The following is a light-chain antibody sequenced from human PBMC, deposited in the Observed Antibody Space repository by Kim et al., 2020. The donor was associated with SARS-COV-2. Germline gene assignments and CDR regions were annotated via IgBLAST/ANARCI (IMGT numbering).Light chain of an antibody. CDR3: QQSYSTPRT. J-gene: IGKJ2*01. CDR1: PRISTY. CDR2: AAS. Sequence: SASVGDSVTHPCPAIPRISTYLNWYHQKPEKAPKLLLYAASRLQSGVPSRFSGSRSATGFTLTISSLQPEDSATYYWQQSYSTPRTFGQGTKLEI. V-gene: IGKV1-39*01.